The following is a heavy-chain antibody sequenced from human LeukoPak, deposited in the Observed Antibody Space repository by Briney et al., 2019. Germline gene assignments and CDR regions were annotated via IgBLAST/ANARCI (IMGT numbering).Heavy chain of an antibody. Sequence: SETLSLTCAVYGGSFSGYYWSWIRQPPGKGLEWIGEINHSGSTNYNPSLKSRVTISVDTSKNQFSLKLSSATAADTAVYYCARSSHPATRPYYFDHWGQGTLVTVSS. CDR1: GGSFSGYY. J-gene: IGHJ4*02. CDR3: ARSSHPATRPYYFDH. CDR2: INHSGST. V-gene: IGHV4-34*01.